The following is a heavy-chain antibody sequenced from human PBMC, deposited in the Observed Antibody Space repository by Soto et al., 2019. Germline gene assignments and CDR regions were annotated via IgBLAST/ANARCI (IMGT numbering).Heavy chain of an antibody. CDR1: GGSFSGYD. CDR3: ARVRKYFYVSSGYYSRLPTYGMDV. Sequence: SGTLALTCAVYGGSFSGYDCSGIRQHPGKGLEWIGEINHSGSTNYNPSLKSRVTISVDTSKNQFSLKLSSVTAADTAVYYCARVRKYFYVSSGYYSRLPTYGMDVWGQGTTVTVS. J-gene: IGHJ6*02. D-gene: IGHD3-22*01. CDR2: INHSGST. V-gene: IGHV4-34*01.